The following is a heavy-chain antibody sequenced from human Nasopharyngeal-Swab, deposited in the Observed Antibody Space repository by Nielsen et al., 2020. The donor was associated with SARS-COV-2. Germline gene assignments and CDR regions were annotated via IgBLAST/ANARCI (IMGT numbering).Heavy chain of an antibody. V-gene: IGHV1-69*13. Sequence: SVKVSCTASGGTFSSYAISWVRPAPGQGLEWMGGIIPIFGTANYAQKFQGRVTITADESTSTAYMELSSLRSEDTAVYYCARVVPAALGGMDVWGQGTTVTVSS. J-gene: IGHJ6*02. CDR2: IIPIFGTA. CDR3: ARVVPAALGGMDV. D-gene: IGHD2-2*01. CDR1: GGTFSSYA.